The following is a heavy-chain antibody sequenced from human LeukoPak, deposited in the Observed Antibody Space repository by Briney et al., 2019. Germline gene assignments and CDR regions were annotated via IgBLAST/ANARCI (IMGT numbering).Heavy chain of an antibody. CDR2: IYYSGST. V-gene: IGHV4-31*03. J-gene: IGHJ5*02. Sequence: SETLSLTCTVSGGSISSDGNYWSWIRQHPGKGLEWIGYIYYSGSTYYNPSLKSRVTISVDTSKNQFSLKLSSVTAADTAVYYCAREWLADYSKTGSWFDPWGQGTLVTVSS. CDR1: GGSISSDGNY. D-gene: IGHD4-11*01. CDR3: AREWLADYSKTGSWFDP.